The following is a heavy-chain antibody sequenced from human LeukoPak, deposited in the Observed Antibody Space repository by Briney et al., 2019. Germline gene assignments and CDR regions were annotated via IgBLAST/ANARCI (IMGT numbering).Heavy chain of an antibody. V-gene: IGHV3-48*03. Sequence: PGGSLRLSCAASGFTFSNYWMTWVRQAPGKGLEWVSYISSSGSTIYYADSVKGRFTISRDNAKNSLYLQMNSLRAEDTAVYYCARRGSYYSFGYWGQGTLVTVSS. CDR2: ISSSGSTI. J-gene: IGHJ4*02. CDR3: ARRGSYYSFGY. CDR1: GFTFSNYW. D-gene: IGHD1-26*01.